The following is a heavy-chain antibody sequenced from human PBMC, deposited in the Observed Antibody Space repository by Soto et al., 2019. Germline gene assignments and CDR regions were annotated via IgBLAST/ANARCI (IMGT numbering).Heavy chain of an antibody. CDR2: ISYDGSNK. J-gene: IGHJ5*02. V-gene: IGHV3-30*18. CDR3: AKDDGVAANWFDP. CDR1: GFTFISYG. D-gene: IGHD6-13*01. Sequence: GGSLRLSCAASGFTFISYGMHWVRQAPGKGLEWVAVISYDGSNKYYADSVKGRFTISRDNSKNTLYLQMNSLRAEDTAVYYCAKDDGVAANWFDPWGQGTLVTVS.